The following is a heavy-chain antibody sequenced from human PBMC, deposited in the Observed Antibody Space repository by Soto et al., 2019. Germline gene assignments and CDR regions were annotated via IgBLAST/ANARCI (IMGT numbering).Heavy chain of an antibody. J-gene: IGHJ4*02. V-gene: IGHV1-2*02. D-gene: IGHD6-13*01. CDR3: ARVPFSGYSSSWAPTPFDY. CDR1: GYTFTGYY. CDR2: INPNSGGT. Sequence: GASVKVSCKASGYTFTGYYMHWVRQAPGQGLEWMGWINPNSGGTNYAQKFQGRVTMTRDTSISTAYMELSRLRSDDTAVYYCARVPFSGYSSSWAPTPFDYWGQGTLVTVSS.